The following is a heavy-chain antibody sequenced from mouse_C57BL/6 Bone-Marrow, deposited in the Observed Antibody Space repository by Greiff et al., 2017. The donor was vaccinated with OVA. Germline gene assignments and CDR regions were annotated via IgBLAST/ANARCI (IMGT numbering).Heavy chain of an antibody. J-gene: IGHJ4*01. CDR3: ARLLRYY. D-gene: IGHD1-1*01. Sequence: VQLQQSGPELVKPGASVEISCKASGYAFSSSWMNWVKQRPGKGLEWIGRIYPGDGDTNYNGKFKGKATLTADKSSSTAYMQLSSLTSEDSAVYFCARLLRYYWGQGTSVTVSS. CDR1: GYAFSSSW. CDR2: IYPGDGDT. V-gene: IGHV1-82*01.